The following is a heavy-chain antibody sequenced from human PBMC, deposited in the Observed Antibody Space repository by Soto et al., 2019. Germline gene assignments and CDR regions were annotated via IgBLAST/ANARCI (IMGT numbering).Heavy chain of an antibody. J-gene: IGHJ3*02. CDR3: ARETHYCSGSNDDAFYI. V-gene: IGHV1-69*01. Sequence: QVQLVQSGAEVKKPGSSVKVSCKASGGTFSSYAISWVRQAPGQGLEWMGGIIPIFGTANYAQKFQGRVTITADESTTTAYMELSSLRSEDTAVYYCARETHYCSGSNDDAFYIWGQETMVPVSS. CDR1: GGTFSSYA. D-gene: IGHD3-10*01. CDR2: IIPIFGTA.